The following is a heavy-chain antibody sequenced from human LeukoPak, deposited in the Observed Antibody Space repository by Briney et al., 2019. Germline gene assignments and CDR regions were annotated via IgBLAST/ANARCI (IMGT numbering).Heavy chain of an antibody. CDR1: GFTFSSYA. CDR3: ASGIYCSGGSCYSAFGY. V-gene: IGHV3-21*01. J-gene: IGHJ4*02. Sequence: GGSLRLSCAASGFTFSSYAMSWVRQAPGKGLEWVSSISSSSSYIYYADSVKGRFTISRDNSKNTLYLQMNSLRPEDTAVYFCASGIYCSGGSCYSAFGYWGQGTLVTVSS. D-gene: IGHD2-15*01. CDR2: ISSSSSYI.